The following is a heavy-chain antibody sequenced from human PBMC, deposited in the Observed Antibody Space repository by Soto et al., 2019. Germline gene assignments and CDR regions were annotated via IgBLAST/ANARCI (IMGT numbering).Heavy chain of an antibody. CDR3: ARVYYDYIWGSYPLVY. CDR1: GFTFSSHW. Sequence: EVQLVESGGGLVQPGGSLRLSCAASGFTFSSHWMSWVRQDPGKGLEWLASIKQDGSEKHYVDSVKGRFTISRDNAKNSLYLQMNSLRVEDTAVYYCARVYYDYIWGSYPLVYWGQGTLVTVSS. V-gene: IGHV3-7*01. D-gene: IGHD3-16*02. CDR2: IKQDGSEK. J-gene: IGHJ4*02.